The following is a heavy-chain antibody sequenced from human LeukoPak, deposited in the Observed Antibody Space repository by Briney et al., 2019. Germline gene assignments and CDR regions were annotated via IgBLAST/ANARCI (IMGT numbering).Heavy chain of an antibody. CDR3: APAPTKDDAFDI. V-gene: IGHV1-46*01. J-gene: IGHJ3*02. CDR2: INPSGGST. CDR1: GYTFTSYY. Sequence: ASVKASCKASGYTFTSYYMHWVRQAPGQGLEWMGIINPSGGSTSYAQKFQGRVTMTRDTSTSTVYMELSSLRSEDTAVYYCAPAPTKDDAFDIWGQGTMVTVSS.